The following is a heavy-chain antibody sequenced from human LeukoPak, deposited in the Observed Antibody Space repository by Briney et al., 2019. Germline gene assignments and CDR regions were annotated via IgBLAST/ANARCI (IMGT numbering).Heavy chain of an antibody. CDR1: GFTFSNAW. CDR2: ITSKTDGGGT. V-gene: IGHV3-15*07. J-gene: IGHJ3*02. CDR3: ITDLGSGRRNDAFDI. Sequence: GGSLRLSCAASGFTFSNAWMNWVRQAPGKGLEWVGRITSKTDGGGTDYAAPVKGRFTISRDDSKTILYLQMNTLKTEDTAVYYCITDLGSGRRNDAFDIWGQGTMVTVSS. D-gene: IGHD3-10*01.